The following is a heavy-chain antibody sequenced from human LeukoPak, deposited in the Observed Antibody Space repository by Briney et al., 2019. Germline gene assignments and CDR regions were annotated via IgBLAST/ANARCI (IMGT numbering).Heavy chain of an antibody. CDR1: GGSITSSSYY. J-gene: IGHJ4*02. V-gene: IGHV4-39*07. CDR3: ARDPRS. Sequence: SETPSLTCTVSGGSITSSSYYWGWTRQPPGKGLEWIGNIYYSGSTYYNPSLKSRVTISVDTSKNQFSLKLSSVTAADTAVYYCARDPRSWGQGALVTVSS. CDR2: IYYSGST.